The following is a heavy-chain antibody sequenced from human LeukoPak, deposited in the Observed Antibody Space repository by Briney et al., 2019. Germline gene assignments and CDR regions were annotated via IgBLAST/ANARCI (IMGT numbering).Heavy chain of an antibody. CDR1: GFSLSTSGVG. V-gene: IGHV2-5*02. Sequence: SGPTLVNTIETLTLTCTFSGFSLSTSGVGVGWIRQPPGKALEWLALIYWDDDKRYSPSLKSRLTITKVTSTNQVVLAMTNMDPVDTGTYYCAHRRGGYNWNHGDFDYWGQGTLVTVSS. CDR2: IYWDDDK. CDR3: AHRRGGYNWNHGDFDY. J-gene: IGHJ4*02. D-gene: IGHD1-14*01.